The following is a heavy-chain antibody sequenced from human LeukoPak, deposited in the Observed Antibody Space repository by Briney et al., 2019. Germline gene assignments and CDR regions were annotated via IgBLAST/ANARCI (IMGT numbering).Heavy chain of an antibody. V-gene: IGHV3-30*18. CDR3: AKGRYSSGQNYFDY. D-gene: IGHD2-15*01. CDR2: ISYDGSNK. CDR1: GFTFSNYE. J-gene: IGHJ4*02. Sequence: GGSLRLSCEASGFTFSNYEMNWVRQAPGKGLEWVAVISYDGSNKYYADSVKGRFTISRDNSKNTLYLQMNSLRAEDTAVYYCAKGRYSSGQNYFDYWGQGTLVTVSS.